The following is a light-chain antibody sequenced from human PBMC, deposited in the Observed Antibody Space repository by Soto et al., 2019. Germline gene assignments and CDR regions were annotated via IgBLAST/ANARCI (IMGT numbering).Light chain of an antibody. CDR2: GSS. Sequence: DIVLTQSPDTLSLSPGESATLSCRASQSVTSNYLGWYQQKPRQPPRRLIYGSSKRATGIPDRFRGGGSGTDFTLTISRLDPEDFVVYYCQQYASSPPITFGQGTRLEVK. CDR3: QQYASSPPIT. J-gene: IGKJ5*01. V-gene: IGKV3-20*01. CDR1: QSVTSNY.